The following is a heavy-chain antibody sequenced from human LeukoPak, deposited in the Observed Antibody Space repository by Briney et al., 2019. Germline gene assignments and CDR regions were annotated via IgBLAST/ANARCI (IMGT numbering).Heavy chain of an antibody. D-gene: IGHD3-9*01. CDR2: ISSSSSTI. Sequence: GGSLSLSCAASGFDFSVHATTWVRQAPGKGLEWVSYISSSSSTIYYADSVKGRFTISRDNAKNSLYLQMNSLRAKDTAVYYCAGDDPLLRYFVGNGMDIWGQGTTVTVSS. CDR3: AGDDPLLRYFVGNGMDI. J-gene: IGHJ6*02. V-gene: IGHV3-48*04. CDR1: GFDFSVHA.